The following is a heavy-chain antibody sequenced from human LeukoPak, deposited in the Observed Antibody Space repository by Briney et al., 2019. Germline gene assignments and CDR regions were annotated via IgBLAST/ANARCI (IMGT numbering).Heavy chain of an antibody. Sequence: PSETLSLTCTVSGGSISSSSYYWGWIRQPPGKGLEWVGSIYYSGSTYYNPSLKSRVTISVDTSKNQFSLKLSSVTAADTAVYYCARQPRVLRFLEWLLYSWFDPWGRGTLVTVSS. CDR2: IYYSGST. CDR3: ARQPRVLRFLEWLLYSWFDP. J-gene: IGHJ5*02. CDR1: GGSISSSSYY. D-gene: IGHD3-3*01. V-gene: IGHV4-39*01.